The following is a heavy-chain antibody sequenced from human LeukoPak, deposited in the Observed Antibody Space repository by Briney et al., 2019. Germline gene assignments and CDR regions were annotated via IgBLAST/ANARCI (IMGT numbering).Heavy chain of an antibody. CDR3: ARAPPGGYSYGFNY. CDR1: SGSFSGYY. CDR2: INHSGST. J-gene: IGHJ4*02. Sequence: SETLSLTCAVYSGSFSGYYWSWIRQPPGKGLEWIGEINHSGSTNYNPSLKSRVTISVDTSKNQFSLKLSSVTAADTAVYYCARAPPGGYSYGFNYWGQGTLVTVSS. V-gene: IGHV4-34*01. D-gene: IGHD5-18*01.